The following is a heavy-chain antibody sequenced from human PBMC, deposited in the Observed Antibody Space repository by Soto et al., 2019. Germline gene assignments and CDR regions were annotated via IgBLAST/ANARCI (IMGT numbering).Heavy chain of an antibody. CDR1: GGSIRVQSYY. CDR2: SYYSGTS. Sequence: SETLSLTCTVSGGSIRVQSYYWTWIRQTPGKGLEWVGSSYYSGTSYFNPALKGRVTISFDTSTNQFSLRLSSVTAADTAVYYCTRRYNWNDYYFDPWGQGTLVTVSS. CDR3: TRRYNWNDYYFDP. D-gene: IGHD1-20*01. J-gene: IGHJ5*02. V-gene: IGHV4-39*01.